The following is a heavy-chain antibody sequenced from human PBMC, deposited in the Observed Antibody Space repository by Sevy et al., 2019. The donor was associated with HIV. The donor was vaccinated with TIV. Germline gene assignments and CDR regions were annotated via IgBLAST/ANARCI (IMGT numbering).Heavy chain of an antibody. CDR1: GFTFTIYG. CDR2: IWYDGSNK. CDR3: AKDLTGAVDGNPHTLDY. J-gene: IGHJ4*02. V-gene: IGHV3-33*06. D-gene: IGHD6-19*01. Sequence: GESLKISCAASGFTFTIYGMHWVRQAPGKGLEWVAVIWYDGSNKYYADSVKGRFTISRDNSKNTLYLQMNSLRAEDTAVYYCAKDLTGAVDGNPHTLDYWGQGTLVTVSS.